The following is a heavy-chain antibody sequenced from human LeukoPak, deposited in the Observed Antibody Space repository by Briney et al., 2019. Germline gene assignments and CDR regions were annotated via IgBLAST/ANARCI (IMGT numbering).Heavy chain of an antibody. CDR3: VKASPGGGHFEY. V-gene: IGHV3-53*01. CDR2: VYTGGST. CDR1: NFIVSNNY. Sequence: GGSLRLSCAASNFIVSNNYMSWVRQAPGKGLEWVSVVYTGGSTYYADSVKGRFTVPKDTSDNTLYLQMNSLRVDDTAVYYCVKASPGGGHFEYWGPGALVTVSS. J-gene: IGHJ4*02.